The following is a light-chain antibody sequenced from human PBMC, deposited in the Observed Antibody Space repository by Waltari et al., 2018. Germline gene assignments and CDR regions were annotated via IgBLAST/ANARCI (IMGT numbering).Light chain of an antibody. CDR3: CSYAGSYYV. Sequence: QSALTQPRPLSGSPGQSVTIPRTGTSSYVGGYNYVSWYQQHPGKAPKPMMYDVSKRPSGVPDRFSGSKSGNTASLTISGLQAEDEADYYCCSYAGSYYVFGTGTKVTVL. V-gene: IGLV2-11*01. CDR2: DVS. CDR1: SSYVGGYNY. J-gene: IGLJ1*01.